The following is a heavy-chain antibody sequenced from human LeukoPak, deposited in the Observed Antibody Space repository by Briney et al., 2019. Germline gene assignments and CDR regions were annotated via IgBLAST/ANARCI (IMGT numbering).Heavy chain of an antibody. CDR2: ISSSSSSYI. Sequence: GGSLRLSCAASGFTFSSYSMNWVRQAPGKGLEWVSSISSSSSSYIYYADSVKGRFTISRDNAKNSLYLQMNSLRAEDTAVYYCARDRVTMVRGVPYYYYYGMNVWGKGTTVTVSS. D-gene: IGHD3-10*01. CDR3: ARDRVTMVRGVPYYYYYGMNV. V-gene: IGHV3-21*01. J-gene: IGHJ6*04. CDR1: GFTFSSYS.